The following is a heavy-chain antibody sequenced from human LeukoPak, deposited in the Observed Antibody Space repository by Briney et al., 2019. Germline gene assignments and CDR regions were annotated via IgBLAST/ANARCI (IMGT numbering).Heavy chain of an antibody. D-gene: IGHD1-20*01. J-gene: IGHJ4*02. V-gene: IGHV3-7*05. CDR3: ARGRYNWSY. Sequence: PGGSLRLSCAASGLNNFSTYWTTWVRQAPGRGLEWVANIKEDESETYYVDSVKVRFTISRDNAKNSLYLQMNNLRAEDTAVYYCARGRYNWSYWGQGTLVTVSS. CDR2: IKEDESET. CDR1: GLNNFSTYW.